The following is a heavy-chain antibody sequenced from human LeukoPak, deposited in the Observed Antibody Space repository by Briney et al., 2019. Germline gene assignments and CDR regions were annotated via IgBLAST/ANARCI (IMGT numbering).Heavy chain of an antibody. J-gene: IGHJ5*02. V-gene: IGHV1-69*04. D-gene: IGHD2-15*01. CDR3: ARVGLGYCSGGSCRRSNNWFDP. CDR2: IIPILGIA. CDR1: GGTFSSYA. Sequence: GSSVKVSCKASGGTFSSYAISWVRQAPGQGLEWMGRIIPILGIANYAQKFQGRVTITADKSTSTAYMELSSLRSEDTAVYYCARVGLGYCSGGSCRRSNNWFDPWGQGTLVTVSS.